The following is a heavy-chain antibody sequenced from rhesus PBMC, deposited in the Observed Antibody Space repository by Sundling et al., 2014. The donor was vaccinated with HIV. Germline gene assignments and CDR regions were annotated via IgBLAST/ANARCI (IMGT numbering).Heavy chain of an antibody. CDR2: IYGSTTST. V-gene: IGHV4S10*01. CDR3: AIEINNDIDF. D-gene: IGHD1-14*01. Sequence: QLQESGPGVVKPSETLSLTCAVSGDSISESYRWSWIRQPPGKGLEWIGYIYGSTTSTNYNPSLRSRVTISTDTSKNQFSLRLSSVTAADTAVYYCAIEINNDIDFWGQGVLVSVSS. CDR1: GDSISESYR. J-gene: IGHJ4*01.